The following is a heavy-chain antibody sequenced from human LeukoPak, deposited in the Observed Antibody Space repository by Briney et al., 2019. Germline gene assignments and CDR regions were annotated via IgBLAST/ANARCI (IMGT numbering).Heavy chain of an antibody. V-gene: IGHV3-33*01. J-gene: IGHJ4*02. Sequence: GGFLRLSCAASGFTFSSYGMHWVRQAPGKGLEWVAVIWYDGSNKYHADSVKGRFTISRDNSKNTLYLQMNSLRAEDTAVYYCARDHLDGSGYLDYWGQGTLVTVSS. CDR3: ARDHLDGSGYLDY. CDR2: IWYDGSNK. D-gene: IGHD2-15*01. CDR1: GFTFSSYG.